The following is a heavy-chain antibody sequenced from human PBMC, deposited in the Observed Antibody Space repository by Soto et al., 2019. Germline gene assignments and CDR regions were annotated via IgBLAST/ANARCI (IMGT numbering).Heavy chain of an antibody. V-gene: IGHV3-33*01. CDR2: IWYDGSNK. Sequence: QVQLVESGGGVVQPGRSLRLSCAASGFTFSSYGMHWVRQAPGKGLEWVAVIWYDGSNKYYADSVKGRFTISRDNSKNTLYLQMNSLRAEDTAVYYCARDGENRWLRPIPGGYFDYWGQGTLVTVSS. D-gene: IGHD5-12*01. CDR3: ARDGENRWLRPIPGGYFDY. J-gene: IGHJ4*02. CDR1: GFTFSSYG.